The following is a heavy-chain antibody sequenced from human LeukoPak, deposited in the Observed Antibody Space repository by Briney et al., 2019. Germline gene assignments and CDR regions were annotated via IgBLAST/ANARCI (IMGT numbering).Heavy chain of an antibody. V-gene: IGHV4-38-2*02. J-gene: IGHJ4*02. CDR3: ASPMVRGVINDY. CDR1: GDSISSYY. CDR2: IYHSGST. Sequence: PSETLSLTCTVSGDSISSYYWSWVRQPAGKGLEWIGSIYHSGSTYYNPSLKSRVTISVDTSKNQFSLKLSSVTAADTAVYYCASPMVRGVINDYWGQGTLVTVSS. D-gene: IGHD3-10*01.